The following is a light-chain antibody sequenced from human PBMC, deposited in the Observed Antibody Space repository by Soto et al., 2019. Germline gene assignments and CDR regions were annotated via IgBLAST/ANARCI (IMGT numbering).Light chain of an antibody. CDR1: TGDVGYYNY. V-gene: IGLV2-14*01. J-gene: IGLJ1*01. Sequence: QSVLTQPASVSGSPGQSITISCTGTTGDVGYYNYVSWYQQHPGKAPKLIIHEVMNRPSGVSHRFSGSKSGNTASLTISGLQAEDEADYYCTSYTSNSTLLFGCGTKAIVL. CDR2: EVM. CDR3: TSYTSNSTLL.